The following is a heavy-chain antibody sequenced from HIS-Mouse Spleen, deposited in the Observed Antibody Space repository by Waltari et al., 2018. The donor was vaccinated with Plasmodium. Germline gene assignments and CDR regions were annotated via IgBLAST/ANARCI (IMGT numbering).Heavy chain of an antibody. D-gene: IGHD4-17*01. J-gene: IGHJ4*02. CDR1: GGSFSGYY. CDR3: ARTGDYGGNS. V-gene: IGHV4-34*01. Sequence: QVQLQQWGAGLLKPSETLSLTCAVYGGSFSGYYWSWIRQPTGKGLEWIGEINHSGSTNYTPSLKSRVTISVDTSKNQFSLKLSSVTAADTAVYYCARTGDYGGNSWGQGTLVTVSS. CDR2: INHSGST.